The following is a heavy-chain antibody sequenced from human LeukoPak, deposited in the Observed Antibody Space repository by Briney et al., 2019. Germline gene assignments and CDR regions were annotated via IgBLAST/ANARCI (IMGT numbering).Heavy chain of an antibody. CDR1: GFTFSSYS. V-gene: IGHV3-48*01. D-gene: IGHD1-26*01. Sequence: GGSLRLSCAASGFTFSSYSMNWVRQAPGKGLEWVSYISSNSSTIYYADSVKGRFTISRDNAKNSLYLQMNSLRAEDTAVYYCARGVVGATVFRDAFDIWGQGTMVTVSS. CDR3: ARGVVGATVFRDAFDI. J-gene: IGHJ3*02. CDR2: ISSNSSTI.